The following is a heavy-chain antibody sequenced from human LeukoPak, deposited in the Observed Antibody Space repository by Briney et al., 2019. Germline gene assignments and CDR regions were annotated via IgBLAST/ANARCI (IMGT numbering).Heavy chain of an antibody. CDR3: ARGFRGWYAEGFDY. D-gene: IGHD6-19*01. J-gene: IGHJ4*02. CDR1: GFTFINAW. CDR2: IKQDGSEK. V-gene: IGHV3-7*01. Sequence: GGSLRLSCAASGFTFINAWMAWVRQAPGKGLEWVANIKQDGSEKYYVDSVKGRFTISRDNAKNSLYLQMNSLRAEDTAVYYCARGFRGWYAEGFDYWGQGTLVTVSS.